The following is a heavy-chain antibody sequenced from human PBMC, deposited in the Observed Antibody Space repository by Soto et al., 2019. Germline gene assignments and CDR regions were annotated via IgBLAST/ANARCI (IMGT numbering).Heavy chain of an antibody. J-gene: IGHJ2*01. CDR3: ARKVSGSTGRPDLWYFDL. CDR1: GFTFSGYA. D-gene: IGHD3-10*01. CDR2: ISGGGDAT. Sequence: EVQLLDSGGGLVQPGGSLRLSCAASGFTFSGYALTWVRQAPGKGLEWVSAISGGGDATFYADSVKGRFTISRDNSKNPLYLQMNPLRAEDTAVYYCARKVSGSTGRPDLWYFDLCGRGTLVTVSS. V-gene: IGHV3-23*01.